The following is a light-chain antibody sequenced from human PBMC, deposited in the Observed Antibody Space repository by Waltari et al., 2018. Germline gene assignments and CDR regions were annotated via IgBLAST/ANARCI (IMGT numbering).Light chain of an antibody. CDR2: GAS. CDR3: QRSFTTPFMYN. V-gene: IGKV1-39*01. CDR1: QTIRNY. Sequence: DIQMSQSRSSLSASVGDRVTIPCRASQTIRNYLNWYHHKPGKAPNLLIYGASILQSGVPSRFSGSGSGTDFTRTISSLQPEDSGTYYCQRSFTTPFMYNVGQGTKLEIK. J-gene: IGKJ2*01.